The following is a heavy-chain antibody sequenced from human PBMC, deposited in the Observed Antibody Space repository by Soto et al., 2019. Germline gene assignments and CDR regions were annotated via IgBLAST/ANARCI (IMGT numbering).Heavy chain of an antibody. Sequence: QVQLQESGPGLVKPSQTLSLTCTVSGGSISSGDYYWSWIRQPPGKGLEWIGYIYYSGSTYYNPSFKSRVTISVDTSKNPFSLKLSSVTAADTAVYYCARGGSIVVVPAAMNYYYYGMDVWGQGTTVTVSS. D-gene: IGHD2-2*01. V-gene: IGHV4-30-4*01. CDR2: IYYSGST. J-gene: IGHJ6*02. CDR1: GGSISSGDYY. CDR3: ARGGSIVVVPAAMNYYYYGMDV.